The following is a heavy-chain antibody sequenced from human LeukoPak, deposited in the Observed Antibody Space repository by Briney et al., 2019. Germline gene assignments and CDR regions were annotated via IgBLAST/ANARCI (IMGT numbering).Heavy chain of an antibody. J-gene: IGHJ4*02. CDR3: ATYRQVLLPFES. V-gene: IGHV3-7*03. CDR1: GFTFSNYW. Sequence: QPGGSLRLSCAASGFTFSNYWMSWVRQAPGKGLEWVANIKEDGSEKNYVDSVKGRFTISRDNAKSSVYLQMNSLRAEDTAIYYCATYRQVLLPFESWGQGTLVTVSS. CDR2: IKEDGSEK. D-gene: IGHD2-8*02.